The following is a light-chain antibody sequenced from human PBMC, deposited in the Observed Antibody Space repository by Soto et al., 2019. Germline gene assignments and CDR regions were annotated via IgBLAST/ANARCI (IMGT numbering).Light chain of an antibody. CDR2: DNN. Sequence: QSVLTQPPSVSAAPGQKVTISCSGNSSNIGLNYVSWYQQLPGTAPKLLIYDNNKRPSVIPDRFSGSQSDTSATLAITGLQPGDEADYYCGTWDNSRSAGVFGGGTKLTVL. CDR3: GTWDNSRSAGV. J-gene: IGLJ2*01. V-gene: IGLV1-51*01. CDR1: SSNIGLNY.